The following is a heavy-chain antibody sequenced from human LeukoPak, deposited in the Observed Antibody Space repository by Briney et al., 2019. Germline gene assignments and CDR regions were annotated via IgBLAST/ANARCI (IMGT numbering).Heavy chain of an antibody. D-gene: IGHD1-7*01. CDR1: GLTFSTYA. V-gene: IGHV3-48*04. CDR3: ARDHELELLSDY. J-gene: IGHJ4*02. Sequence: PGGSLILSCAASGLTFSTYAMSWVRQAPGKGLEWVSYISSSGSTIYYADSVKGRFTISRDNAKNSLYLQMNSLRAEDTAVYYCARDHELELLSDYWGQGTLVTVSS. CDR2: ISSSGSTI.